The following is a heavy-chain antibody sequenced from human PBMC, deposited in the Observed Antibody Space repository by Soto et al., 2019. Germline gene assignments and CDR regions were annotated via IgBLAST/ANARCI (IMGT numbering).Heavy chain of an antibody. CDR1: GFTFSNNA. V-gene: IGHV3-30*18. CDR2: IPYDGSNK. CDR3: AKRVGGDGWAPGY. J-gene: IGHJ4*02. D-gene: IGHD3-10*01. Sequence: QVQLVESGGGVVQPGRSLRLSCAASGFTFSNNAMHWVRQPPGKGLEWVAAIPYDGSNKYYADSVKGRFTISRDNSKNPLYLQRNSLRAEDTAVYYCAKRVGGDGWAPGYWGQGTLVTVSS.